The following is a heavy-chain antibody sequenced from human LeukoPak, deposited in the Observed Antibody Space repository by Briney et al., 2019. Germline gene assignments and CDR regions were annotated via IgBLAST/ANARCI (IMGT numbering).Heavy chain of an antibody. J-gene: IGHJ4*02. CDR3: ARHYDGY. V-gene: IGHV4-39*01. Sequence: SETLSLTCTVSGGSISSSNYYWSWIRQPPGKGLEWIGEINHSGSTNYNPSLKSRVTISVDTSKNQFSLKLSSVTAADTAVYYCARHYDGYWGQGTLVTVSS. D-gene: IGHD3-16*01. CDR2: INHSGST. CDR1: GGSISSSNYY.